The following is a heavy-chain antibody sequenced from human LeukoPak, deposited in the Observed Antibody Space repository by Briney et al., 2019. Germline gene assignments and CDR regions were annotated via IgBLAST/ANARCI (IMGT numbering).Heavy chain of an antibody. J-gene: IGHJ4*02. V-gene: IGHV4-34*01. D-gene: IGHD6-19*01. CDR2: INHSGST. CDR3: ARGRREWLASTGFDY. Sequence: SETLSLTCAVYGGSFSGYYWSWIRQPPGKGLEWIGEINHSGSTNCNPSLKSRVTISVDTSKNQFSLKLSSVTAAATAVYYCARGRREWLASTGFDYWGQGTLVTVSS. CDR1: GGSFSGYY.